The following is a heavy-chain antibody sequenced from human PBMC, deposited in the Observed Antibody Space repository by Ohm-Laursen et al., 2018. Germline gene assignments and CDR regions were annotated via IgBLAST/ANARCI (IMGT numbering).Heavy chain of an antibody. CDR1: GGSFSGYY. Sequence: SETLSLTCAVYGGSFSGYYWSWIRQPPGKGLEWIGEINNSGSTNYNPSLKSRVTISVDTSKNQFSLKLSSVTAADTAVYYCARTGIAAAAYSYFDYWGQGTLVTVSS. V-gene: IGHV4-34*01. D-gene: IGHD6-13*01. CDR2: INNSGST. J-gene: IGHJ4*02. CDR3: ARTGIAAAAYSYFDY.